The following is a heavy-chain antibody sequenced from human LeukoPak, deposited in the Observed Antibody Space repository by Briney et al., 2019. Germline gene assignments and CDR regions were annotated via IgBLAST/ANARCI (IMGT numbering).Heavy chain of an antibody. CDR3: AKVYSSSSRDSFDV. CDR1: GASFSGYY. V-gene: IGHV4-34*01. CDR2: INHSGSN. Sequence: SETLSLTCAVYGASFSGYYWSWIRQTLGKGLEWIGEINHSGSNSYNPSLRSRITISVDTCKSQFSLELRSVNAADTAVYYCAKVYSSSSRDSFDVWGQGTMVTVSS. D-gene: IGHD6-6*01. J-gene: IGHJ3*01.